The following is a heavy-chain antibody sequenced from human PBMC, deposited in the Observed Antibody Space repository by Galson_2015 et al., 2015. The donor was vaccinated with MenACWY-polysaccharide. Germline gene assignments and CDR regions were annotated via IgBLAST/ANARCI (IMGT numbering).Heavy chain of an antibody. CDR3: ARDGFPSSSAAFDY. CDR1: GFTFSTYR. CDR2: ISSSSAYT. V-gene: IGHV3-21*01. J-gene: IGHJ4*01. Sequence: SLRLSGAASGFTFSTYRMNWVRQAPGKGLERVSYISSSSAYTYYADSVTGRFTISRDNTKRTLYLQMNSLRADDTGVYFCARDGFPSSSAAFDYCGHGSLVTVSS. D-gene: IGHD6-6*01.